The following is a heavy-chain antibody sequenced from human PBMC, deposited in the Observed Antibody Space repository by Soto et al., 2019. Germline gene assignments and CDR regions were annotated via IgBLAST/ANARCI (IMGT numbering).Heavy chain of an antibody. V-gene: IGHV3-30*18. CDR1: GFSFSNFG. Sequence: GGSLRLSSAASGFSFSNFGMHWVRQAPGQGLEWVAQISHHGSDIHYADSVKGRFTISRYNSGNTLYLQMNSLGAEDTAVYFWEKDPSGSGPLDYGGQAPRVTVSS. CDR2: ISHHGSDI. D-gene: IGHD6-25*01. J-gene: IGHJ4*02. CDR3: EKDPSGSGPLDY.